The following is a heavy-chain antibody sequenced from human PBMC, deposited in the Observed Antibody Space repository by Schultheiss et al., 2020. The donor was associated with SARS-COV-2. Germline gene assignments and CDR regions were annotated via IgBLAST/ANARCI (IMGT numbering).Heavy chain of an antibody. CDR1: GFTFSSYG. D-gene: IGHD3-22*01. CDR2: ISYDGSNK. J-gene: IGHJ4*02. CDR3: ARDVGVN. Sequence: GGSLRLSCAASGFTFSSYGMHRVRQAPGKGLEWVAVISYDGSNKYYADSVKGRFTISRDNSKNTLYLQMNSLRAEDTAVYYCARDVGVNWGQGTLVTVSS. V-gene: IGHV3-30*03.